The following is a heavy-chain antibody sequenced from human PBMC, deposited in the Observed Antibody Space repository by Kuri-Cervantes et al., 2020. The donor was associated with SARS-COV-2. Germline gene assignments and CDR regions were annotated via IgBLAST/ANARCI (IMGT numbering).Heavy chain of an antibody. CDR1: GGSISSYY. D-gene: IGHD3-10*01. CDR2: ISGSGGST. V-gene: IGHV3-23*01. J-gene: IGHJ4*02. CDR3: ARAMVQGALDY. Sequence: ETLSLTCTVSGGSISSYYWSWIRQPPGKGLEWVSAISGSGGSTYYADSVKGRFTISRDNAKNSLYLQMNSLRAEDTAVYYCARAMVQGALDYWGQGTLVTVSS.